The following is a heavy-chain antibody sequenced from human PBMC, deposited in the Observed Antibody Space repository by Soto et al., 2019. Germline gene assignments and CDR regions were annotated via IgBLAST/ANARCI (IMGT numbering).Heavy chain of an antibody. J-gene: IGHJ5*02. Sequence: PSETLSLTCTVSGGSISSSSYYWGWIHQPPGKGLEWIGSIYYSGSTYYNPSLKSRVTISVDTSKNQFSLKLSSVTAADTAVYYCASLVVTAHNWFDPWGQGTLVTVSS. D-gene: IGHD2-21*02. CDR1: GGSISSSSYY. CDR2: IYYSGST. CDR3: ASLVVTAHNWFDP. V-gene: IGHV4-39*01.